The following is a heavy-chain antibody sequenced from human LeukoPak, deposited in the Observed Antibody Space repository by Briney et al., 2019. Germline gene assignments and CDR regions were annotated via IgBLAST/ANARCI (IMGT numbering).Heavy chain of an antibody. CDR3: STYNMNNGWY. CDR1: GLSFTSAW. Sequence: GGSLRLSCAASGLSFTSAWMHWVRQAPGKGLEWVGRIRSKTDGGTTDYAAPVKGRFTISRDDSRNTLYLQMDSLKTEDTAVYYCSTYNMNNGWYWGQGTLATVSS. J-gene: IGHJ4*02. CDR2: IRSKTDGGTT. V-gene: IGHV3-15*01. D-gene: IGHD1/OR15-1a*01.